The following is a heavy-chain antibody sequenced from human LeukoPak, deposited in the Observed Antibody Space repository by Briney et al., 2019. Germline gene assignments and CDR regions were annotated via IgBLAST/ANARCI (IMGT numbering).Heavy chain of an antibody. J-gene: IGHJ6*03. CDR3: AKKGSDTAMANYYYYYMDV. CDR2: IDSDGSST. V-gene: IGHV3-74*01. Sequence: GGSLRLSCAASGFTFSSYWMHWVRQAPGKGLVWVSRIDSDGSSTSYADSVKGRFTISRDNAKNTLYLQMNSLRAEDTAVYYCAKKGSDTAMANYYYYYMDVWGKGTTVTVSS. D-gene: IGHD5-18*01. CDR1: GFTFSSYW.